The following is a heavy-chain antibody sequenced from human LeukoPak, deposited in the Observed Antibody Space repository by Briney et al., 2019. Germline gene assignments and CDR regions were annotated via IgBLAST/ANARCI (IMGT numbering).Heavy chain of an antibody. Sequence: PGGSLRLSCAASGFTFSNYGMHWVRQAPGKGLEWVAVISYDGNKKYYADSVKGRFTISRDNSQNTHYLQMNSLRPEDTAVYYCARDGRGPTRSIAARQAFIDYWGQGTLVTVSS. CDR2: ISYDGNKK. J-gene: IGHJ4*02. CDR1: GFTFSNYG. D-gene: IGHD6-6*01. V-gene: IGHV3-30*03. CDR3: ARDGRGPTRSIAARQAFIDY.